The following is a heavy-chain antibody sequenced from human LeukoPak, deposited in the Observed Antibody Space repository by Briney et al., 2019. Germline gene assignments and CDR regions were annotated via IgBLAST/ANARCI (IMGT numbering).Heavy chain of an antibody. CDR2: ISDGGTTI. Sequence: GGSLRLSCAASGFTFTAYYMSWIPQAPGKGLQWLSYISDGGTTIFYADPVKGRFTISRDNAKNSLYLQLSSLKGEDTAVYYCARVGKVGATGALDIWGQGTLVTVSS. CDR3: ARVGKVGATGALDI. CDR1: GFTFTAYY. V-gene: IGHV3-11*04. J-gene: IGHJ3*02. D-gene: IGHD1-26*01.